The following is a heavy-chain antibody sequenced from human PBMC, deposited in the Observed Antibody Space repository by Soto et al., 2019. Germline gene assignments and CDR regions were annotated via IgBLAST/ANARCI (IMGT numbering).Heavy chain of an antibody. CDR2: ISWNSGSI. Sequence: GGSLRLSCAASGFTFDDYAMHWVRQAPGKGLEWVSGISWNSGSIGYADSVKGRFTISRDNAKNSLYLQMNSLRAEDTALYYCAKEGSSALHPSDYYYYYMDVWGKGTTVTVSS. CDR3: AKEGSSALHPSDYYYYYMDV. V-gene: IGHV3-9*01. J-gene: IGHJ6*03. D-gene: IGHD3-16*02. CDR1: GFTFDDYA.